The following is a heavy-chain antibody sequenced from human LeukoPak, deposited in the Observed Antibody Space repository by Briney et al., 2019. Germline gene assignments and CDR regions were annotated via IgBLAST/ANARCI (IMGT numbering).Heavy chain of an antibody. CDR3: ARDQNNYFGSGSYPYYFDY. J-gene: IGHJ4*02. V-gene: IGHV4-30-4*01. CDR2: IYYSGST. CDR1: GGSISSGDYY. D-gene: IGHD3-10*01. Sequence: SQTLSLTCTVSGGSISSGDYYWSWIRQPPGKGLEWIGYIYYSGSTYYNPSLKSRLPISIDTSKNQFSLKLSSVTAADTAVYFCARDQNNYFGSGSYPYYFDYWGQGTLVTVSS.